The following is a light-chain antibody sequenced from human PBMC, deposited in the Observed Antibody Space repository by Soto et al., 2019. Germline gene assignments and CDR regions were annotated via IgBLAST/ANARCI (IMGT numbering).Light chain of an antibody. V-gene: IGLV2-14*01. Sequence: QSVLTQPASVSGSPGQSITISCTGTSSDVGAYKYVSWYQQHPGKAPKLMIYEVSNRPSGVSNRFSGSKSGNTAPVTISGLQAEDEADYYCSSYTSTNTQVFGTGTKVTVL. CDR2: EVS. J-gene: IGLJ1*01. CDR1: SSDVGAYKY. CDR3: SSYTSTNTQV.